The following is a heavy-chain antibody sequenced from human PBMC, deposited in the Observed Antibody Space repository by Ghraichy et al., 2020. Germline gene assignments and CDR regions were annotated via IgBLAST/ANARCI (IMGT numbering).Heavy chain of an antibody. J-gene: IGHJ3*02. Sequence: SETLSLTCAVYGGSFSGYYWSWIRQPPGKGLEWIGEINHSGSTNYNPSLKSRVTISVDTSKNQFSLKLSSVTAADTAVYYCAEGRADFWSGSELRGQLRAFDIWGQGTMVTVSS. CDR3: AEGRADFWSGSELRGQLRAFDI. D-gene: IGHD3-3*01. CDR2: INHSGST. V-gene: IGHV4-34*01. CDR1: GGSFSGYY.